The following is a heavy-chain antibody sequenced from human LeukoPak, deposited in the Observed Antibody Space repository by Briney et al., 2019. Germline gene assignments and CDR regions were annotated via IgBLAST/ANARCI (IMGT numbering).Heavy chain of an antibody. D-gene: IGHD3-22*01. CDR1: SGSFSGYY. CDR3: AGSSGYLRAFDY. Sequence: SETLSLTCAVYSGSFSGYYWSWIRQPPGKGLEWIGEINHSGSTNYNPSLKSRVTISVDTSKNQFSLKLSSVTAADTAVYYCAGSSGYLRAFDYWGQGTLVTVSS. V-gene: IGHV4-34*01. CDR2: INHSGST. J-gene: IGHJ4*02.